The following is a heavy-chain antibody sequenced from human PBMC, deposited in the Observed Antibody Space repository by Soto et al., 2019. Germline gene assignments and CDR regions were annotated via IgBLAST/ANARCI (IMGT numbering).Heavy chain of an antibody. CDR1: GFTFCSYS. V-gene: IGHV3-21*03. J-gene: IGHJ6*02. CDR2: ISRSSRYL. D-gene: IGHD2-2*01. CDR3: AREVVVVPAAILSLYIRYYYGMDV. Sequence: PGGTLRRSCAASGFTFCSYSMNCVRQAPVKGLDWGSSISRSSRYLYYADSVKGRFTISRDNAKHSLYRPMSSLRAEDTAVYYCAREVVVVPAAILSLYIRYYYGMDVWGQGTTVTVSS.